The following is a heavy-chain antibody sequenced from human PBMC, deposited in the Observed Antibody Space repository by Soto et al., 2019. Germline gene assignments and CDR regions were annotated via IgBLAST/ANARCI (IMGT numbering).Heavy chain of an antibody. Sequence: EVQLVESGGGLVQPGGSLKLSCAASGFTFSGSAMHWVRQASGKGLEWVGRIRSKANSYATAYAASVKGRFTISRDDSKNTAYLQMNSLKTEDTAVYYCTLRPLIVGATNAFDIWGQGTMVTVSS. D-gene: IGHD1-26*01. CDR3: TLRPLIVGATNAFDI. V-gene: IGHV3-73*02. J-gene: IGHJ3*02. CDR1: GFTFSGSA. CDR2: IRSKANSYAT.